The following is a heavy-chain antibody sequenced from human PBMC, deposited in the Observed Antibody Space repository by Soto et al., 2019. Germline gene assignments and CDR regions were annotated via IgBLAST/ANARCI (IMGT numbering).Heavy chain of an antibody. J-gene: IGHJ4*02. D-gene: IGHD3-16*01. CDR1: GFTFSSYG. V-gene: IGHV3-30*18. Sequence: PGGSLRLSCAASGFTFSSYGMHWVRQAPGKGLEWVAVISYDGSNKYYADSVKGRFTIARDNSKNTLYLQMNSLRAEDTAVYYCAKTRFPYDYVMIGGFWGQGTLVTVSS. CDR2: ISYDGSNK. CDR3: AKTRFPYDYVMIGGF.